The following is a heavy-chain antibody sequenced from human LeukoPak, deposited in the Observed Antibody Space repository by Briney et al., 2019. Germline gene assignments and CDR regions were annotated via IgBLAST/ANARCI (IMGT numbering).Heavy chain of an antibody. CDR3: ASSRGISYFDY. Sequence: SVKVSCKASGGTLSSYAISWVRQAPGQGLEWMGRIIPILGIANYAQKFQGRVTITADKSTSTAYMELSSLRSEDTAVYYCASSRGISYFDYWGQGTLVTVSS. V-gene: IGHV1-69*04. D-gene: IGHD2-15*01. CDR2: IIPILGIA. CDR1: GGTLSSYA. J-gene: IGHJ4*02.